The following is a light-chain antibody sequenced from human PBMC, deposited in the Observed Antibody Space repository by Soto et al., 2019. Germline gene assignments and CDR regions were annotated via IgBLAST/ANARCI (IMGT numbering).Light chain of an antibody. V-gene: IGLV1-44*01. Sequence: QSVLTQPPSASGTPGQRVTTSCPGSSSNIGHNSVHWYQQLPGTAPKLLIYSNSHRPSGVPDRFSGSKSGTSASLAISGLQSEDEADYYCGAWDDSLTGSWVFGGGTKLTVL. CDR1: SSNIGHNS. CDR2: SNS. J-gene: IGLJ3*02. CDR3: GAWDDSLTGSWV.